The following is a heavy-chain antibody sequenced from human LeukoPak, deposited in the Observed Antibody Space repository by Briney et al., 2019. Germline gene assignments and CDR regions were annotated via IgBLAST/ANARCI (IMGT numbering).Heavy chain of an antibody. V-gene: IGHV3-48*04. D-gene: IGHD3-10*01. CDR3: ARCKEANYYGSGSSYYFDY. CDR1: GFTFSISS. CDR2: ISSSSSSI. J-gene: IGHJ4*02. Sequence: GGSLRLSCVASGFTFSISSMSWVRQAPGKGLEWVSYISSSSSSIYDADSVRGRFTISRDNAKNSLYLQMNSLRAEDTAVYYCARCKEANYYGSGSSYYFDYWGQGTLVTVSS.